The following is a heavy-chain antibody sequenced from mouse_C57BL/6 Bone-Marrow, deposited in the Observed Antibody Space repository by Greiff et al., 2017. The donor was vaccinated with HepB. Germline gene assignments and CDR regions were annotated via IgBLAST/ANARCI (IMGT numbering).Heavy chain of an antibody. CDR3: ARHPYYYGSSYFDY. D-gene: IGHD1-1*01. J-gene: IGHJ2*01. CDR2: ISSGGSYT. CDR1: GFTFSSYG. V-gene: IGHV5-6*01. Sequence: EVMLVESGGDLVKPGGSLKLSCAASGFTFSSYGMSWVRQTPDKRLEWVATISSGGSYTYYPDSVKGRFTIYRDNAKNTLYLQMSSLKSEDTAMYYCARHPYYYGSSYFDYWGQGTTLTVSS.